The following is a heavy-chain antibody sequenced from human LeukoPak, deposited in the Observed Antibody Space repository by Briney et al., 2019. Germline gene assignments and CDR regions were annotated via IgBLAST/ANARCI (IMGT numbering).Heavy chain of an antibody. V-gene: IGHV4-30-4*01. CDR3: ARAQGYDFWSGYSFFDY. D-gene: IGHD3-3*01. CDR1: GGSISSGDYY. Sequence: ASETLSLTCTVSGGSISSGDYYWSWIRQPPGKGLEWIGYIYYSGSTYYNPSLKSRVTISVDTSKNQFSLKLSSVTAADTAVYYCARAQGYDFWSGYSFFDYWGQGTLVTVSS. CDR2: IYYSGST. J-gene: IGHJ4*02.